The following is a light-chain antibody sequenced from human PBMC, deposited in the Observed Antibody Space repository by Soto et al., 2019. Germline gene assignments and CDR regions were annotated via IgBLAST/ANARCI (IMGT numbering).Light chain of an antibody. V-gene: IGLV2-14*01. J-gene: IGLJ1*01. CDR3: SSYTTAFFYV. Sequence: LTQPASVSGSPGQSITISCTGSSSDIGAFNYVAWYQQHPGKAPKLIIHGVTNRPSGVSSRFSGSKSDYTASLTISGLQAEDEADYYCSSYTTAFFYVFGTRTKVTVL. CDR2: GVT. CDR1: SSDIGAFNY.